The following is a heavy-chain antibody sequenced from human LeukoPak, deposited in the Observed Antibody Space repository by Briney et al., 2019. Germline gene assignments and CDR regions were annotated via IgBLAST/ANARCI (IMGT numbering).Heavy chain of an antibody. D-gene: IGHD3-22*01. V-gene: IGHV3-23*01. Sequence: GGSLSLSCAASGCTFSSYSMTWVRQAPEKGPEWVGGISGSGDRTFYTSFMNRRFTISRDNSKNTLDLHMNSPRAEDTALYYCAKRDNNDYYTGLHVFDIWAQGTMVTVSS. CDR3: AKRDNNDYYTGLHVFDI. CDR2: ISGSGDRT. CDR1: GCTFSSYS. J-gene: IGHJ3*02.